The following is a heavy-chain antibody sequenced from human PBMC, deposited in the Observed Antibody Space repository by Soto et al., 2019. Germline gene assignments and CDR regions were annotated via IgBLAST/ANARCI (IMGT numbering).Heavy chain of an antibody. Sequence: EALSHRSSGSAGIPRAYYSSWFRQPPGKGLEWIGEINHSGSTNYNPSLKSRVTISVDTSKNQFSLKLSSVTAADTAVYCCARLRYCRFAYWGRASL. D-gene: IGHD1-26*01. CDR2: INHSGST. CDR1: AGIPRAYY. CDR3: ARLRYCRFAY. J-gene: IGHJ4*02. V-gene: IGHV4-34*01.